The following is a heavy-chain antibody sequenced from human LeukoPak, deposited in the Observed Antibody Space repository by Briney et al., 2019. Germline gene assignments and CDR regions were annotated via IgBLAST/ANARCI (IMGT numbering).Heavy chain of an antibody. CDR3: ARDFDGYSTGWSYY. CDR2: ISAYNGNT. CDR1: GYTFTTYG. Sequence: ASVKVSCKTSGYTFTTYGINWVRQAPGQGLEWIGWISAYNGNTNYAQNLQGRVTMTTDTSTSTAYMELRGLRSDDTAVYYCARDFDGYSTGWSYYWGQGALVTVSS. J-gene: IGHJ4*02. D-gene: IGHD6-19*01. V-gene: IGHV1-18*01.